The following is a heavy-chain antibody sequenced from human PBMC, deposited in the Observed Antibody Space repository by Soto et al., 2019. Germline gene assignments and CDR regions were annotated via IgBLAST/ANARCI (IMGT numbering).Heavy chain of an antibody. CDR2: IIPVFGTA. CDR1: GGAFSNYA. CDR3: SSPLAREVIFAFVI. J-gene: IGHJ3*02. V-gene: IGHV1-69*01. Sequence: QVQLVQSGSEVKKPGSSVKVSCKASGGAFSNYAFNWVRQAPGQGLEWMGGIIPVFGTAKYAQKFQDRVTITADESTTTGYMELNSLRPEDTAMYYCSSPLAREVIFAFVIWGQGTLVTVSS. D-gene: IGHD3-3*02.